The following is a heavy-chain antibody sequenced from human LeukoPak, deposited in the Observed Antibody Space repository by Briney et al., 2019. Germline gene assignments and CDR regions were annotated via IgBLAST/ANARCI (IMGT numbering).Heavy chain of an antibody. V-gene: IGHV1-69*05. Sequence: ASVKVSCKASGGTFSSYAISWVRQAPGQGLEWMGRIIPIFGTANYAQKFQGRVTITTDESTSTAYMELSSLRSEDTAVYYCARESLITFGGVIAPAFDYWGQGTLSPSPQ. D-gene: IGHD3-16*02. CDR1: GGTFSSYA. CDR2: IIPIFGTA. CDR3: ARESLITFGGVIAPAFDY. J-gene: IGHJ4*02.